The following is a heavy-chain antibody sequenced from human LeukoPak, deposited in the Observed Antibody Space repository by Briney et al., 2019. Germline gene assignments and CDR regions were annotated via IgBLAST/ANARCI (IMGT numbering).Heavy chain of an antibody. J-gene: IGHJ4*02. Sequence: GGSLRLSCAASGLTFSKSAMSWVRQAPGKGLEWVSTIAGTGETTYYADSVKGRFTISRDNSKNTLYLQMNSLRAEDTAVYYCARVLGSGWATNWGQGTLVTVSS. CDR3: ARVLGSGWATN. V-gene: IGHV3-23*01. D-gene: IGHD6-19*01. CDR2: IAGTGETT. CDR1: GLTFSKSA.